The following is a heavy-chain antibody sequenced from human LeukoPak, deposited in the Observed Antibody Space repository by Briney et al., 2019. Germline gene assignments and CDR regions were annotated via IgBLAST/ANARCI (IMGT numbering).Heavy chain of an antibody. CDR1: GYTFTSYG. CDR2: ISAYNGNT. CDR3: ARGSDPYYYYGMDV. Sequence: ASVKVSCKASGYTFTSYGISWVRQAPGQGLEWMGWISAYNGNTNYAQKLQGRVTMTTDTSTSTAYMELRGLRSDDTAVYYCARGSDPYYYYGMDVWGQGTTVTVSS. J-gene: IGHJ6*02. V-gene: IGHV1-18*01.